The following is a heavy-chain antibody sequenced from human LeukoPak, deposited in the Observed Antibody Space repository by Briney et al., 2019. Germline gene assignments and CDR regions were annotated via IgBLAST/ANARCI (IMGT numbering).Heavy chain of an antibody. Sequence: ASVKVSCKVSGYTLTELSMHWVRQAPGQGLEWMGWISAYNGNTNYAQKLQGRVTMTTDTSTSTAYMELRSLRSDDTAVYYCAREPQYYYDSSGYLRGAFDYWGQGTLVTVSS. CDR2: ISAYNGNT. D-gene: IGHD3-22*01. V-gene: IGHV1-18*01. CDR3: AREPQYYYDSSGYLRGAFDY. CDR1: GYTLTELS. J-gene: IGHJ4*02.